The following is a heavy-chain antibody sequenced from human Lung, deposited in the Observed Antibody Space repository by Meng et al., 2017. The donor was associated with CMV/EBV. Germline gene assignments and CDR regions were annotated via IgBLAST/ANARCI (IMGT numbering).Heavy chain of an antibody. CDR2: ISYDGSNK. Sequence: SLKISXAASGFTFSSYAMHWVRQAPGKGLEWVAVISYDGSNKYYADSVKGRFTISRDNSKNTLYLQMNSLRAEDTAVYYCARELRFLEWLLPTSYYYYGMDVWGQGXTVTVSS. CDR1: GFTFSSYA. CDR3: ARELRFLEWLLPTSYYYYGMDV. V-gene: IGHV3-30-3*01. D-gene: IGHD3-3*01. J-gene: IGHJ6*02.